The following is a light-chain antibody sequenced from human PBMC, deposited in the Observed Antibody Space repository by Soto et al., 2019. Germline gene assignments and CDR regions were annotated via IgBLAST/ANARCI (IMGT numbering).Light chain of an antibody. Sequence: DIQMSQSPSTLSASVGDRVTMTCRASQSISSWLAWYQQKPGKAPKLLIYKASTLESGVPSNFSGSGSGTEFTLTISSLQPDDFATYYCQQLNSYPLTFCQGTRLEI. V-gene: IGKV1-5*03. J-gene: IGKJ5*01. CDR1: QSISSW. CDR2: KAS. CDR3: QQLNSYPLT.